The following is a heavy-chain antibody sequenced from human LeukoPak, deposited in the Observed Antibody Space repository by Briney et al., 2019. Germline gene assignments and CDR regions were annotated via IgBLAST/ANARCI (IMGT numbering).Heavy chain of an antibody. CDR1: GGTFSSYA. CDR2: IIPIFGTA. V-gene: IGHV1-69*05. CDR3: AREGDLPTAAAGTFDY. Sequence: ASVEVSYKASGGTFSSYAISWVRQAPGQGLEWMGGIIPIFGTANYAQKFQGRVTITTDESTSTAYMELSSLRSEDTAVYYCAREGDLPTAAAGTFDYWGQGTLVTVSS. D-gene: IGHD6-13*01. J-gene: IGHJ4*02.